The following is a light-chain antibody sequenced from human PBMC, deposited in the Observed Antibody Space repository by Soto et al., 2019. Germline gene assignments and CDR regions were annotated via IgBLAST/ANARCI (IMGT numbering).Light chain of an antibody. CDR3: LLDYGGAVV. CDR2: RTN. CDR1: TGAVTSGYY. Sequence: QAMVTQEPSLTVSPGGTVTLTCASSTGAVTSGYYPNWFQQKPGQAPRALIYRTNNKHSWTPARFSGSLLGGKAALTLSGVQPEDEAEYYCLLDYGGAVVFGGGTKLTVL. V-gene: IGLV7-43*01. J-gene: IGLJ2*01.